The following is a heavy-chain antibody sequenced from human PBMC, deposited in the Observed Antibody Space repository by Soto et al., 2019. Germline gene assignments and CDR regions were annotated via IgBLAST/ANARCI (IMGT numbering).Heavy chain of an antibody. CDR2: VDRTGSPL. Sequence: PGGSLRLSCAASGFTFSDYYMGWVRQAPGKGLEWISFVDRTGSPLFYADSVKGRFTISRDNAKNSLFLQMNSLRVEDTAVYSCTTGARLYDRKKGDYWWPGTQVGASS. V-gene: IGHV3-11*01. J-gene: IGHJ4*02. D-gene: IGHD3-16*01. CDR3: TTGARLYDRKKGDY. CDR1: GFTFSDYY.